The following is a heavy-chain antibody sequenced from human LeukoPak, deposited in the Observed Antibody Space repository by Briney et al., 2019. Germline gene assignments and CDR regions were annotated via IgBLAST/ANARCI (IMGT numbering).Heavy chain of an antibody. J-gene: IGHJ2*01. CDR2: ISSSSSYI. CDR1: GFTFSSYS. Sequence: GGSLRLSCAASGFTFSSYSMNWVRQAPGKGLEWVSSISSSSSYIYYADSVKGRFTISRDNAKNSLYLQMNSLRAEDTAVYYCARDKRDYRXSFDLWGRGTLVTVSS. V-gene: IGHV3-21*01. D-gene: IGHD4-17*01. CDR3: ARDKRDYRXSFDL.